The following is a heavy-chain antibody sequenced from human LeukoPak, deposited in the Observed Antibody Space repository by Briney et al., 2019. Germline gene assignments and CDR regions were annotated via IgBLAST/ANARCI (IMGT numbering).Heavy chain of an antibody. V-gene: IGHV3-11*01. CDR2: ISGSGSTI. CDR3: ARDAHGDYSSDY. Sequence: PGGSLRLSCAASGFTFSDYYMSWIRQAPGKGLEWVSYISGSGSTIYYTDSVKGRFTISRDNAKNSLYLQMNSLRAEDTAVYYCARDAHGDYSSDYWGQGTLVTVSS. D-gene: IGHD4-17*01. CDR1: GFTFSDYY. J-gene: IGHJ4*02.